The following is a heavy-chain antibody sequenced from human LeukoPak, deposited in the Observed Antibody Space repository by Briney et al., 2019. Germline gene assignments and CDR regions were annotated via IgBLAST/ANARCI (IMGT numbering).Heavy chain of an antibody. D-gene: IGHD3-3*01. CDR1: GFTVSSNY. V-gene: IGHV3-53*01. CDR2: IYSGGST. J-gene: IGHJ5*02. Sequence: GGSPRLSCAASGFTVSSNYMSWVRQAPGKGLDWVSVIYSGGSTYYADSVKGRFTISRDNSKNTLYLQMNALRAEDTAVYYCARTIIQYNNWFDPWGQGTLVTVSS. CDR3: ARTIIQYNNWFDP.